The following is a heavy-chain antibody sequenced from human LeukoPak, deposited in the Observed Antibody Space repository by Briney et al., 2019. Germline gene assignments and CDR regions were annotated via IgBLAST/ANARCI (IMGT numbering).Heavy chain of an antibody. Sequence: SGGSLRLSCAASGFAFSSYAMSWVRQAPGKGLEWVANINQDGNENYYVDSVKGRFTISRDNAKSSLYLQMNSLRAGDTAVYYCARGLAAAGTGYWGQGTLVTVSS. CDR1: GFAFSSYA. V-gene: IGHV3-7*01. J-gene: IGHJ4*02. CDR3: ARGLAAAGTGY. CDR2: INQDGNEN. D-gene: IGHD6-25*01.